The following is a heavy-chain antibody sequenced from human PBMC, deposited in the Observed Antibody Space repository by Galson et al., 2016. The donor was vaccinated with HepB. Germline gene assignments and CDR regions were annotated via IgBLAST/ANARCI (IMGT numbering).Heavy chain of an antibody. D-gene: IGHD3-3*01. CDR3: ARRHDYCLPVGCGVDS. J-gene: IGHJ4*02. CDR1: GYTFSKYG. CDR2: DSMDGRRK. Sequence: SLRLSCAASGYTFSKYGMHWVRQAPGKGLEWVAADSMDGRRKFYADAVKGRFTISRDNSNNMLFLQMSSLRPDDTAVYYCARRHDYCLPVGCGVDSWGQGTLVFVSS. V-gene: IGHV3-30*03.